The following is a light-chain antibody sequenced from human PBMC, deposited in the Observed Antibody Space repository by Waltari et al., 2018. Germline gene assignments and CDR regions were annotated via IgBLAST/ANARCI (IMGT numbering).Light chain of an antibody. Sequence: QSALTQPPSVSGAPGHSTTISCPGTSRYVGCYKHASWYQQHPGKAPKLMIYDVSNRPSGVSNRFSGSKSGNTASLTISGLQAEDEADYYCSSYTSTDVVFGGGTKLTVL. CDR2: DVS. CDR3: SSYTSTDVV. J-gene: IGLJ2*01. CDR1: SRYVGCYKH. V-gene: IGLV2-14*01.